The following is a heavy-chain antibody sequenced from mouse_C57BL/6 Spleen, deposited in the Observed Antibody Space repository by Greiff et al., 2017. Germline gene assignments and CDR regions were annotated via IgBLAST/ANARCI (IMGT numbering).Heavy chain of an antibody. Sequence: QVTLKECGPGILQSSQTLSLTCSFSGFSLSTSGMGVSWIRQPSGKGLEWLAPIYWDDAQRSNPSLTGRLPISKDTSRNQVCLKSTSVDTADTATYDCARRHYGSSYRYFDVWGTGTTVTVSS. CDR2: IYWDDAQ. D-gene: IGHD1-1*01. J-gene: IGHJ1*03. V-gene: IGHV8-12*01. CDR1: GFSLSTSGMG. CDR3: ARRHYGSSYRYFDV.